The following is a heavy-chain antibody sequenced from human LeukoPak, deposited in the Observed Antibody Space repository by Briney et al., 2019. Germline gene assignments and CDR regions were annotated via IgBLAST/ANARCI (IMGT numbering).Heavy chain of an antibody. CDR2: INHSGST. D-gene: IGHD7-27*01. CDR1: GGSFSGYY. J-gene: IGHJ3*02. CDR3: AAVTGAFDI. Sequence: SETLSLTCAVYGGSFSGYYWSWIRQPPGKGLEWIGEINHSGSTNYNPSLKSRVTISVDTSKNQFSLKLSSVTAADTAVYYCAAVTGAFDIWGQGTTVTVSS. V-gene: IGHV4-34*01.